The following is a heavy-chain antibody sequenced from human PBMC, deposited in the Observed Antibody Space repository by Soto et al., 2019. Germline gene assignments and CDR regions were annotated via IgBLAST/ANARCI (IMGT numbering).Heavy chain of an antibody. V-gene: IGHV3-74*01. CDR2: IDSDGSIT. CDR3: ATLGLQQAF. Sequence: PGGSLRLSCAASGFTFNTWMHWVRQAPGEGLVWVSSIDSDGSITSYADSVKGRFTISRDNANNTLYLQMNSLRAEDTAVYYCATLGLQQAFWGQGTLVTVSS. D-gene: IGHD7-27*01. J-gene: IGHJ4*02. CDR1: GFTFNTW.